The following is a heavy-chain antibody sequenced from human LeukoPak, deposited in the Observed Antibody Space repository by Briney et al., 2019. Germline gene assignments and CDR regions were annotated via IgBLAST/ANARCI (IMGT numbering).Heavy chain of an antibody. V-gene: IGHV1-69-2*01. CDR2: VDPAGDKT. D-gene: IGHD2/OR15-2a*01. Sequence: GASVKVSCKTSGYTFTAYYLHWVQQAPGKGLEWVGRVDPAGDKTVFAAKFQGRVTVTVDKSIDTAYMELRSLRSEDTAVFYCAAFYGDTSDWGQGTLVSVSS. J-gene: IGHJ4*02. CDR3: AAFYGDTSD. CDR1: GYTFTAYY.